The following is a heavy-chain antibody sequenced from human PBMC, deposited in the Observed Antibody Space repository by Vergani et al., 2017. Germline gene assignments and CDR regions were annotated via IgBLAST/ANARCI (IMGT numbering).Heavy chain of an antibody. D-gene: IGHD3-3*01. CDR3: ARENYYDFWSGYHTYYYYYMDV. Sequence: QVQLQESGPGLVKPSQTLSLTCTVSGGSISSGSYYWSWIRQPAGKGLEWIGRIYTSGSTTYNPSLKSRVTMSVDTSKNQFSLKLSSVTAADTAVYYCARENYYDFWSGYHTYYYYYMDVWGKGTTVTVSS. V-gene: IGHV4-61*02. CDR1: GGSISSGSYY. J-gene: IGHJ6*03. CDR2: IYTSGST.